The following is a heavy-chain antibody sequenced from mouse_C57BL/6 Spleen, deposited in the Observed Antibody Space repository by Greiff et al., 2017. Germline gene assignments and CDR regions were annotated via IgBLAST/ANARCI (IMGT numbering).Heavy chain of an antibody. CDR1: GYTFTDYY. CDR2: INPYNGGT. V-gene: IGHV1-19*01. J-gene: IGHJ2*01. Sequence: VQLQQSGPVLVKPGASVKMSCKASGYTFTDYYMNWVKQSHGKSLEWIGVINPYNGGTSYNQKFKGKATLTVDQSASTAYMELNSLTSEDSAVYYCARLDGEGLDYWGQGTTLTVSS. CDR3: ARLDGEGLDY.